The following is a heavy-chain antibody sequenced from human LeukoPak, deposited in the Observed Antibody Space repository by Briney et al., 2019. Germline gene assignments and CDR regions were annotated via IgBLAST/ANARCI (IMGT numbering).Heavy chain of an antibody. CDR2: IDSSGSAK. CDR1: GFTFSSYE. V-gene: IGHV3-48*03. CDR3: TRDALFGSGRTHLDF. D-gene: IGHD3-10*01. J-gene: IGHJ4*02. Sequence: GGSLRLSCAASGFTFSSYEMNWVRQAPGKGLEWVSFIDSSGSAKYYVDSVKGRFTISRDNAKNSLSLQMNSLNVDDTGVYFCTRDALFGSGRTHLDFWSQGTLVSVSS.